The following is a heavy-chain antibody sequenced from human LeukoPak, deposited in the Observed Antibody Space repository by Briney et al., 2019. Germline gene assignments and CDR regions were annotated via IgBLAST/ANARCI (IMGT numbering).Heavy chain of an antibody. D-gene: IGHD5-24*01. CDR3: ARADGYNRKFDY. Sequence: PGGSLRLSCAASGFSFSSYSMNWVRQAPGKGLEWASYISSGSSTMYYADSVKGRFTISRDNAKNSLYLQMNSLRDEDTAVYYCARADGYNRKFDYWGQGTLVTVSS. CDR1: GFSFSSYS. V-gene: IGHV3-48*02. CDR2: ISSGSSTM. J-gene: IGHJ4*02.